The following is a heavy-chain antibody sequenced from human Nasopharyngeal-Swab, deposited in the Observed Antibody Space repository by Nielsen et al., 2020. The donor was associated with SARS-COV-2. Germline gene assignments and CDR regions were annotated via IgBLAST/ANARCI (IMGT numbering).Heavy chain of an antibody. J-gene: IGHJ4*02. CDR3: ATGYAIAAAGTIDY. V-gene: IGHV1-24*01. CDR2: FDPEDGET. Sequence: APVKVSCKVSGYTLTELSMHWVRQAPGKGLEWMGGFDPEDGETIYAQKFQGRVTMTEDTSTDTAYMELSSLRSEDTAVYYCATGYAIAAAGTIDYWGQGTLVTVSS. D-gene: IGHD6-13*01. CDR1: GYTLTELS.